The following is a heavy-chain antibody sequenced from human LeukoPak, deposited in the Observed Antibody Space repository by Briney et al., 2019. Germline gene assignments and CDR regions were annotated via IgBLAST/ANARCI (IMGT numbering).Heavy chain of an antibody. J-gene: IGHJ5*02. V-gene: IGHV1-18*01. CDR2: ISAYNGNT. Sequence: ASVKVSCEASGYTFTSYGISWVRQAPGQGLEWMGWISAYNGNTNYAQKLQGRVTMTTDTSTSTAYMELRSLRSDDTAVYYCARSIVVNNWFDPWGQGTLVTVSS. D-gene: IGHD3-22*01. CDR3: ARSIVVNNWFDP. CDR1: GYTFTSYG.